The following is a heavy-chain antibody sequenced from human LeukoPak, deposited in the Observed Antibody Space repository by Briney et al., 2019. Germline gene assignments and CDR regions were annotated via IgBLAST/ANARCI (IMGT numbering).Heavy chain of an antibody. CDR3: ARDLKRYCTNGVCFPMA. CDR2: INPNCGGT. CDR1: VYTFTGYY. Sequence: ASVKVSCKASVYTFTGYYMHWVRQAPGQGLEWMGWINPNCGGTNYAHKFQGRLTMTRDTSISTPYMELSRLRSDDTAVYYCARDLKRYCTNGVCFPMAWGQGTLVTVSS. V-gene: IGHV1-2*02. J-gene: IGHJ5*02. D-gene: IGHD2-8*01.